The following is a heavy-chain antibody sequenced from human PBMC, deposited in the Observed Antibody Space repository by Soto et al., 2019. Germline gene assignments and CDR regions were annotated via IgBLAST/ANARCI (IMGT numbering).Heavy chain of an antibody. CDR3: ARLRIATNNYKWFDP. D-gene: IGHD2-21*01. CDR1: GAAPNSGNYY. J-gene: IGHJ5*02. V-gene: IGHV4-31*03. CDR2: IYVTGAV. Sequence: SETLSLTCRVSGAAPNSGNYYWSWIRQVPGKGLEWIGHIYVTGAVDYNPSLRDRITISQDTSERQFSLNLRLVTAADTAVYYCARLRIATNNYKWFDPWGQGTLVTVSS.